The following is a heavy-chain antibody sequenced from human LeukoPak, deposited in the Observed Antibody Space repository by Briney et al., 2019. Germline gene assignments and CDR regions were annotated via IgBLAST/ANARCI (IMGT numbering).Heavy chain of an antibody. CDR1: GGSISSGGYY. CDR3: ARYGAPFDS. Sequence: SETLSLTCTVSGGSISSGGYYWSWIRQHPGKGLEFIGYIFYSGTTYYNPSLKSRVSISLDTSLNQFSLKVISVTAADTAVYSCARYGAPFDSWGQGTLVTVSS. CDR2: IFYSGTT. V-gene: IGHV4-31*03. D-gene: IGHD4-17*01. J-gene: IGHJ4*02.